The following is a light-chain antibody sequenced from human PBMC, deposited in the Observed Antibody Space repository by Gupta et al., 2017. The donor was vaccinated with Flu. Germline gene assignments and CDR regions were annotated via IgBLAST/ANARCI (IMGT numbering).Light chain of an antibody. CDR2: ETS. CDR1: LTVSSF. CDR3: QHRNNWPPWSIT. J-gene: IGKJ5*01. V-gene: IGKV3-11*01. Sequence: LSPGDRATLSCRASLTVSSFLAWYQQKPGQAPRLLIYETSNRATGIPARFSGSGSGADFTLTISSLEPEDFAVYYCQHRNNWPPWSITFGQGTRLEIK.